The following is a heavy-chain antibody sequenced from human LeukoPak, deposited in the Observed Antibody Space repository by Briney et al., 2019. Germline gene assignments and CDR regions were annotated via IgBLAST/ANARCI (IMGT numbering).Heavy chain of an antibody. CDR2: ITGSGSNT. CDR1: GFTFNDYA. CDR3: AKGLRGCSGNACYYFFDF. V-gene: IGHV3-23*01. Sequence: GGSLRLSCAASGFTFNDYAMTWVIQAPGKGLEWVSAITGSGSNTYYAASAKGRFTISRDNSKNSLDLQMNSLRAEDTAVYYCAKGLRGCSGNACYYFFDFWGQGALVTVSS. D-gene: IGHD2/OR15-2a*01. J-gene: IGHJ4*02.